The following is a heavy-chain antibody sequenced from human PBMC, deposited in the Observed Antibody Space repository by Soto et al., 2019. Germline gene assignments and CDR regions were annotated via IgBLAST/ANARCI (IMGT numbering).Heavy chain of an antibody. CDR3: AREVYYYDSSGYYRSKFFDY. Sequence: SETLSLTCTVSGGSVSSGSYYWSWIRQPPGKGLEWIGYIYYSGSTNYNPSLKSRVTISVDTSKNQFSLKLSSVTAADTAVYYCAREVYYYDSSGYYRSKFFDYWGQGTLVTVSS. V-gene: IGHV4-61*01. CDR2: IYYSGST. CDR1: GGSVSSGSYY. D-gene: IGHD3-22*01. J-gene: IGHJ4*02.